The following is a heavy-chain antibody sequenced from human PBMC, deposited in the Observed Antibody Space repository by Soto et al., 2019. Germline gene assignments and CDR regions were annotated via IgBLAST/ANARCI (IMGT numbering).Heavy chain of an antibody. J-gene: IGHJ4*02. Sequence: GSLKLSCAASVFTLRSLGIHGVRQAPGKGLEWVAVISHDGSNKYYGDSVKGRFTISRDNSKNTLYLQMDSLRDEDTAVYYCAKAQSSGWYGVDYSGQGTLVTVSS. CDR1: VFTLRSLG. V-gene: IGHV3-30*18. CDR2: ISHDGSNK. CDR3: AKAQSSGWYGVDY. D-gene: IGHD6-13*01.